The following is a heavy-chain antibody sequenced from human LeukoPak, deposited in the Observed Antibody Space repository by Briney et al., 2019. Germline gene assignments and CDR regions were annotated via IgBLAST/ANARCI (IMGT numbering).Heavy chain of an antibody. CDR3: ANTVAGTALEY. J-gene: IGHJ4*02. D-gene: IGHD6-19*01. CDR2: ISSSGSFI. CDR1: GFTFTSFT. V-gene: IGHV3-21*01. Sequence: GGTLRLSCAASGFTFTSFTMNWVRQAPGKGLEWVSSISSSGSFIHYADSVKGRFTISRDNAKNSLYLQMTSLRAEDTAVYYCANTVAGTALEYWGQGTLVTVSS.